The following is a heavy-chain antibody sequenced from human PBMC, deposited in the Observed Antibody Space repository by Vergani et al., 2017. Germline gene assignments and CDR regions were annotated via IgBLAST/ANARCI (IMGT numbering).Heavy chain of an antibody. CDR3: ARDPVLRYFDWSWYFDL. CDR1: DFISNGHY. J-gene: IGHJ2*01. Sequence: QVQLQESGPGLVKPSETLSLICDVFDFISNGHYWGWIRQSPGKGLEWIGSLYASGSTYYSPSLKSRVAISIDTSKNHFSLRLSSVTAADTAVYYCARDPVLRYFDWSWYFDLWGRGTLVTVSS. V-gene: IGHV4-38-2*02. CDR2: LYASGST. D-gene: IGHD3-9*01.